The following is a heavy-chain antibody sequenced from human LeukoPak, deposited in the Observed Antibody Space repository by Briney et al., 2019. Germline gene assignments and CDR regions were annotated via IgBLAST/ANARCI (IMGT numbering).Heavy chain of an antibody. V-gene: IGHV1-18*01. J-gene: IGHJ3*02. CDR2: ISAYNGNT. Sequence: ASVKVSCKASGYTFTSYGISWVRQAPGQGLEWMGWISAYNGNTNYAQKLQGRVTMTTDTSTSTAYMELRSLRSEDTAVYYCATAIDIVLMVYARDAFDIWGQGTMVTVSS. CDR3: ATAIDIVLMVYARDAFDI. CDR1: GYTFTSYG. D-gene: IGHD2-8*01.